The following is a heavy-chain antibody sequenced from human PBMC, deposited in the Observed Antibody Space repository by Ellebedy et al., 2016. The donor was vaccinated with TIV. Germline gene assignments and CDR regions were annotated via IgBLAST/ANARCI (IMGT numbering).Heavy chain of an antibody. V-gene: IGHV1-2*02. CDR1: GYSFTGYY. J-gene: IGHJ4*02. Sequence: AASVKVSCKTSGYSFTGYYLHWVRQAPGQGPEWVGWINPDNGVTVYEQKLQGRVTITGDTYISTVYMELSSLRSDDTAIYYWVRDLTNPVTGDYWGQGTLVFVSS. CDR3: VRDLTNPVTGDY. D-gene: IGHD4-11*01. CDR2: INPDNGVT.